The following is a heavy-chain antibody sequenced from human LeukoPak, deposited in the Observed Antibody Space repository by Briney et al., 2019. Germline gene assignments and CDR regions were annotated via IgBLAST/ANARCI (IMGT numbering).Heavy chain of an antibody. J-gene: IGHJ4*02. V-gene: IGHV3-21*01. D-gene: IGHD2-21*01. Sequence: GGPLRLSCAASTFVYSVSSMNWPRHAPGKGLEWVSSISRGGNAKHYADSVKGRFTISRDNAKNSLYLQMASLRVEDTAVYFCAADSEFDIPASFDLWGQGTLVTVSS. CDR1: TFVYSVSS. CDR2: ISRGGNAK. CDR3: AADSEFDIPASFDL.